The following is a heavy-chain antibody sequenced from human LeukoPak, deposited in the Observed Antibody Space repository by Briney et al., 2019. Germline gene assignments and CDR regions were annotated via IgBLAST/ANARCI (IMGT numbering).Heavy chain of an antibody. CDR2: MNPNSGNT. V-gene: IGHV1-8*01. Sequence: GASVKVSCKASGYTFTSYDINWVRQATGQGLEWMGWMNPNSGNTGYAQKFQGRVTMTRNTSISTAYMELSSLRSDDTAVYYCARSDSGSYIRGPYYFDYWGQGTLVTVSS. CDR1: GYTFTSYD. J-gene: IGHJ4*02. D-gene: IGHD1-26*01. CDR3: ARSDSGSYIRGPYYFDY.